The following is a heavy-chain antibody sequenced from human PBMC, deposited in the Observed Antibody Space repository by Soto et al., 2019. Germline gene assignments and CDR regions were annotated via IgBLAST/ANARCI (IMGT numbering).Heavy chain of an antibody. CDR1: GYTFTGYY. Sequence: QVQLVQSGAEVKKPGASVKVSCKASGYTFTGYYMHWVRQAPGQGLEWMGWINPNSGGTNYAQKFQGWVTMTRDTSITTAYMELSRLRSDDAAVYYCAREGGYNNGPADAFDIWGQGTMVTVSS. CDR3: AREGGYNNGPADAFDI. D-gene: IGHD5-18*01. J-gene: IGHJ3*02. V-gene: IGHV1-2*04. CDR2: INPNSGGT.